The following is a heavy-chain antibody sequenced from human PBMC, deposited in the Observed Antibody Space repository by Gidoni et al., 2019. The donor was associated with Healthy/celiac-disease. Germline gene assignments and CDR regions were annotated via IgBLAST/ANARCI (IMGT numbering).Heavy chain of an antibody. J-gene: IGHJ4*02. CDR2: IYYSGST. Sequence: QLQLQESGPGLVKPSETLSLTCTVSGGSIRSSSYYWGWIRQPPGKGLEWIGSIYYSGSTYYNPSLKSRVTISVDTSKNQFSWKLSSVTAADTAVYYCARTSAEAAGIFDYWGQGTLVTVSS. CDR1: GGSIRSSSYY. V-gene: IGHV4-39*01. D-gene: IGHD6-13*01. CDR3: ARTSAEAAGIFDY.